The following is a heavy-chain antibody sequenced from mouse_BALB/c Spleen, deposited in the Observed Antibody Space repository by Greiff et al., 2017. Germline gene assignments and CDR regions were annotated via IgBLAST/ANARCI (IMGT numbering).Heavy chain of an antibody. J-gene: IGHJ2*01. CDR3: TTVYFDY. CDR1: GFTFSNYW. Sequence: EVQLVESGGGLVQPGGSMKLSCVASGFTFSNYWMNWVRQSPEKGLEWVAEIRLKSNNYATHYAESVKGRFTISRDDSKSSVYLQMNNLRAEDTGIYYCTTVYFDYWGQGTTLTVSS. V-gene: IGHV6-6*02. D-gene: IGHD4-1*01. CDR2: IRLKSNNYAT.